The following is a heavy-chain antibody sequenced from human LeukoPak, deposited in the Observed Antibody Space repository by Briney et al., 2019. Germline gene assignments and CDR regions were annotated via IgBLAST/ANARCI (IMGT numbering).Heavy chain of an antibody. V-gene: IGHV3-11*01. D-gene: IGHD3-3*01. CDR3: ARAVFWLPFDP. J-gene: IGHJ5*02. Sequence: GGSLRLSCAASGFTFSDYYMSWIRQAPGKGLEWVSYISSSGSTIYYADSVKGRFTISRDNAKNSLYLQMSSLRAEDTAVYYCARAVFWLPFDPWGQGTLVTVSS. CDR2: ISSSGSTI. CDR1: GFTFSDYY.